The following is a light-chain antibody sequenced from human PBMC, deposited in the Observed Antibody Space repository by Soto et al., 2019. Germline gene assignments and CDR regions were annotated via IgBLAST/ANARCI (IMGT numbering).Light chain of an antibody. J-gene: IGKJ1*01. Sequence: EVVLTQSPATLSLSPGRRATLSCRASEDVDMYLAWYQQRPGQAPRILIYDTSKRATGIPARFTGTGSGTDFTLTISSLEPEDFAVYYCQQRFSWPPWTFGQGTKVEIK. V-gene: IGKV3-11*01. CDR2: DTS. CDR1: EDVDMY. CDR3: QQRFSWPPWT.